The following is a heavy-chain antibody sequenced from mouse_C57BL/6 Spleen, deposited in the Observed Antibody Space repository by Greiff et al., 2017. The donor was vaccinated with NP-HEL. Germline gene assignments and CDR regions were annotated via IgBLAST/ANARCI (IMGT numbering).Heavy chain of an antibody. J-gene: IGHJ2*01. CDR3: ARGDYYVGSRGFDY. D-gene: IGHD1-1*01. CDR2: IYPGDGDT. CDR1: GYAFSSSW. Sequence: QVQLQQSGPELVKPGASVKISCKASGYAFSSSWMNWVKQRPGKGLEWIGRIYPGDGDTNYNGKFKGKATLTADNSFSTAYMQLSSLPSEDSGVYFCARGDYYVGSRGFDYWGQGTTLTVSS. V-gene: IGHV1-82*01.